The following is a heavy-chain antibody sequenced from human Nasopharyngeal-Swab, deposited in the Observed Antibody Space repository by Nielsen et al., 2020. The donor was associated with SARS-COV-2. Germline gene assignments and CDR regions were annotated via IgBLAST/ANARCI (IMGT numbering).Heavy chain of an antibody. V-gene: IGHV4-39*07. Sequence: SETLSLTCTVSGGSISSGGYYWSWIRQPPGKGLEWIGEINHSGSTNYNSSLKSRVTISIDTSKNQFSLKLSSVTAADTAVYYCARADSSGYYETIDYWGQGTLVTVSS. CDR3: ARADSSGYYETIDY. CDR1: GGSISSGGYY. D-gene: IGHD3-22*01. J-gene: IGHJ4*02. CDR2: INHSGST.